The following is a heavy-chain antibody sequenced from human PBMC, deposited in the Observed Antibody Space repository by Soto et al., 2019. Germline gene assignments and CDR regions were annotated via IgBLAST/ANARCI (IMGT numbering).Heavy chain of an antibody. V-gene: IGHV3-7*01. D-gene: IGHD1-26*01. CDR3: ARDKGSPVYYYYGMDV. Sequence: EVQLVESGGGLVQPGGSLRLSCAASGFTFSSYWMSWVRQAPGKGLEWVANIKQDGSEKYYVDSVKGRFTISRDNAKNSLYLQMNSLRAEDTAVYYCARDKGSPVYYYYGMDVWGQGTTVTVSS. CDR1: GFTFSSYW. CDR2: IKQDGSEK. J-gene: IGHJ6*02.